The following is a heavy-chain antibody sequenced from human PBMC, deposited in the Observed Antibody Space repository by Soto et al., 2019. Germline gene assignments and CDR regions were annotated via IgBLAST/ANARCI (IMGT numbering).Heavy chain of an antibody. CDR1: GFTFSNCA. Sequence: GGSLRLSCAASGFTFSNCAMNWVRQAPGKGLEWVSAIRGSGGTTYYADSVKGRFTISRDNSKNTLYLQMNSLRAEDTAAYFCVKVYSDFWTGYPYYFDYWGQGTLVTVSS. D-gene: IGHD3-3*01. V-gene: IGHV3-23*01. CDR2: IRGSGGTT. CDR3: VKVYSDFWTGYPYYFDY. J-gene: IGHJ4*02.